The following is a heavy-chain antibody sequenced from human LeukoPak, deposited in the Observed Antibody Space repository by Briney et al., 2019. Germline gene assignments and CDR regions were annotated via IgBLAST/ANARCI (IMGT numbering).Heavy chain of an antibody. CDR3: AGDGTLVVAAHDWFDP. D-gene: IGHD2-15*01. CDR1: GGSFSGYY. V-gene: IGHV4-34*01. CDR2: INHSGST. J-gene: IGHJ5*02. Sequence: SETLSLTCAVYGGSFSGYYWSWIRQPPGKGLEWIGEINHSGSTNYNPSLKSRVTISVDTSKNQFSLKLSSVTAADTAVYYCAGDGTLVVAAHDWFDPWGQGTLVTVSS.